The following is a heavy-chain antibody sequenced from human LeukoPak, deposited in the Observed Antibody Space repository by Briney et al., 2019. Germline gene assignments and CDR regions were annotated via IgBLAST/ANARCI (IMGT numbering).Heavy chain of an antibody. V-gene: IGHV3-7*01. CDR2: IKQDGSEK. CDR3: AREVAAAGTGGDYYYYYMDV. D-gene: IGHD6-13*01. CDR1: GFTFSSYW. Sequence: TGGSLRLSCAASGFTFSSYWMSWVRQAPGKGLEWVANIKQDGSEKYYVDSVKGRFTISRDNAKNSLYLQMNSLRAEDTAVYYCAREVAAAGTGGDYYYYYMDVWGKGTTVTVSS. J-gene: IGHJ6*03.